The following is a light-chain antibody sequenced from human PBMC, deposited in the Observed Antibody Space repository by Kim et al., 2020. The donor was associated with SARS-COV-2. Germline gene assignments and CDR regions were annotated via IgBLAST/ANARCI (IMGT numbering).Light chain of an antibody. V-gene: IGKV3-11*01. Sequence: PGERATPSCRASQSVTRYLAWYQQKPGQAPSLLIYDISNRATGIPARFSGSGSGIDFTLTSSSLEPEDFAVYYCQQRDNWPPGATFGGGTKVDIK. CDR2: DIS. CDR1: QSVTRY. CDR3: QQRDNWPPGAT. J-gene: IGKJ4*01.